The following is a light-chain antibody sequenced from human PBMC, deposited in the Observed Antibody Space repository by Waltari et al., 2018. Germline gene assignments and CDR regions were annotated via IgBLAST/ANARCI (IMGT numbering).Light chain of an antibody. CDR1: KSINNN. V-gene: IGKV3-15*01. Sequence: EIVMTQSPATLSVSPGERATLSCRASKSINNNLAWYQQNHGRPPRLLIYAASTRATGVPSRFSGSGFGTEFTLSISTVQSEDFAVYYCQQNNNWPYTFGQGTDLEIK. J-gene: IGKJ2*01. CDR3: QQNNNWPYT. CDR2: AAS.